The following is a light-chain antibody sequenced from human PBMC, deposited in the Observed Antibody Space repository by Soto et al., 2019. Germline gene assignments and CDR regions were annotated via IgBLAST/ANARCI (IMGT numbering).Light chain of an antibody. CDR3: QQYTNFTWT. CDR1: QSISSW. CDR2: KAS. J-gene: IGKJ1*01. Sequence: DIQMTQSPSTLSASVGDRVTITCRASQSISSWLAWYQQKPGKAPNLLINKASHLESGVTSRFSGSGSGTEFTLTISSLQPDDFATYYCQQYTNFTWTFGQGTKVEIK. V-gene: IGKV1-5*03.